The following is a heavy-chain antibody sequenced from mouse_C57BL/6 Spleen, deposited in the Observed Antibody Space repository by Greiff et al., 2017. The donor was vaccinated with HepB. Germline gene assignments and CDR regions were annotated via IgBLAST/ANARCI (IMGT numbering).Heavy chain of an antibody. D-gene: IGHD4-1*01. CDR1: GYTFTDYY. Sequence: QVQLQQSGAELVRPGASVKLSCKASGYTFTDYYINWVKQRPGQGLEWIARIYPGSGNTYYNEKFKGKATLTAEKSSSTAYMQLSSLTSEDSAVYFCARSVRTGKGYFDYWGQGTTLTVSS. CDR3: ARSVRTGKGYFDY. CDR2: IYPGSGNT. V-gene: IGHV1-76*01. J-gene: IGHJ2*01.